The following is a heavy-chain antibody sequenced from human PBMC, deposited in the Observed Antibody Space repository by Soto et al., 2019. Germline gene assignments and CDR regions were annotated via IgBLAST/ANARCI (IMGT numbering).Heavy chain of an antibody. Sequence: SETLSLTCTVSGCSISSSSYYWGWIRQPPGKGLEWIGSIYYSGSTYYNPSLKSRVTISVDTSKNQFSLKLSSVTAADTAVYYCASYDDFWSGYYDYWGQGTLVTVSS. V-gene: IGHV4-39*01. CDR3: ASYDDFWSGYYDY. CDR2: IYYSGST. CDR1: GCSISSSSYY. D-gene: IGHD3-3*01. J-gene: IGHJ4*02.